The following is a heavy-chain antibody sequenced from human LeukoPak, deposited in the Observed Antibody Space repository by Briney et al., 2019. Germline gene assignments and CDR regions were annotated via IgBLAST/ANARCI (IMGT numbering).Heavy chain of an antibody. CDR3: ARGRGLAARSYYYYYYYMDV. D-gene: IGHD6-6*01. CDR1: GGSFSGYY. J-gene: IGHJ6*03. V-gene: IGHV4-34*01. CDR2: INHSGST. Sequence: SETLSLTCAVYGGSFSGYYWSWIRQPPGKGLEWIGEINHSGSTNYNPSLKSRVTISVDTSKNQLSLKLSSVTAADTAVYYCARGRGLAARSYYYYYYYMDVWGKGTTVTVSS.